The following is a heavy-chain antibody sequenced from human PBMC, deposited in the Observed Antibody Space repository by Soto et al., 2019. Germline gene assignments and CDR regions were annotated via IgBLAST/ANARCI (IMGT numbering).Heavy chain of an antibody. CDR3: ARDDDYEANGLDY. CDR2: IVNDGSDR. D-gene: IGHD4-17*01. J-gene: IGHJ4*02. Sequence: GGSLRLSCVVSGFTFSRYGIHWLRQAPGEGREWMAVIVNDGSDRDYAASVVGRFTISRDNSKNTLYLQMDNLGVDDTAMYYCARDDDYEANGLDYWGQGTLVTVSS. CDR1: GFTFSRYG. V-gene: IGHV3-33*01.